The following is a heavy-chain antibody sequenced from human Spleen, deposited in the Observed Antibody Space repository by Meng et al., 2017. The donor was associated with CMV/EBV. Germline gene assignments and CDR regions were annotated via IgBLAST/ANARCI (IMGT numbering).Heavy chain of an antibody. CDR3: AHTRYCTNGVCPQAGGLDY. Sequence: TLSLTCTVSGGSVSNGSFYWSWIRQPPGKGLEWLALIYWNDDKRYSPSLKSRLTITKDTSKNQVVLTMTNMDPVDTATYYCAHTRYCTNGVCPQAGGLDYWGQGTLVTVSS. V-gene: IGHV2-5*01. CDR1: GGSVSNGSFY. CDR2: IYWNDDK. J-gene: IGHJ4*02. D-gene: IGHD2-8*01.